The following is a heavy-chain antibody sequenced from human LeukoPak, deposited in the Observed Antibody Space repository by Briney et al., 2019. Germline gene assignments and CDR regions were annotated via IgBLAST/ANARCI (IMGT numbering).Heavy chain of an antibody. CDR3: AKVVITMIVVNGMDV. J-gene: IGHJ6*02. Sequence: RPGGSLRLSCAASGFTFSSYAMSWVRQAPGKGLERVSAISGSGGSTYYADSVKGRFTISRDNSKNTLYLQVNSLRAEDTAVYYCAKVVITMIVVNGMDVWGQGTTVTVSS. CDR2: ISGSGGST. D-gene: IGHD3-22*01. CDR1: GFTFSSYA. V-gene: IGHV3-23*01.